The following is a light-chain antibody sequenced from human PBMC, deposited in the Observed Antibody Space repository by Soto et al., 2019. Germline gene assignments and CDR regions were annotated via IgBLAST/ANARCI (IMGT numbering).Light chain of an antibody. V-gene: IGLV2-23*03. CDR1: SSDVGTYNL. CDR2: EGS. CDR3: CSYAGSNTFVI. J-gene: IGLJ2*01. Sequence: QSVLTQPASVSGSPGQSITISCTGTSSDVGTYNLVSWYQQHPGKAPKLMIYEGSKWPSGVSNRFSASKSGNTASLTISGLQAEDEADYYCCSYAGSNTFVICGGGTKLTV.